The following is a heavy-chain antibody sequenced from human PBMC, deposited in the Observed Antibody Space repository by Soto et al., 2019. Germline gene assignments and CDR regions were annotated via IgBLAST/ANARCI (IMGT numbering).Heavy chain of an antibody. V-gene: IGHV3-7*03. Sequence: GALRLSCAASGFTFSSYWMSWVRQAPGKGLEWVANIKQDGSEKYYVDSVKGRFTISRDNAKNSLYLQMNSLRAEDTAVYYCAREAQYSGYGYNWFDPWGQGTLVTVSS. D-gene: IGHD5-12*01. CDR1: GFTFSSYW. CDR2: IKQDGSEK. J-gene: IGHJ5*02. CDR3: AREAQYSGYGYNWFDP.